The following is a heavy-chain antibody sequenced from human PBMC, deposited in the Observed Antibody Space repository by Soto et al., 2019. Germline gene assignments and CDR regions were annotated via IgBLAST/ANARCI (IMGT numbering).Heavy chain of an antibody. CDR3: AREGLAVAGTGYYGMDV. D-gene: IGHD6-19*01. V-gene: IGHV4-30-4*01. CDR2: IYYTGIT. J-gene: IGHJ6*02. CDR1: GASIISGEHY. Sequence: SETLSLTCAVSGASIISGEHYWSWIRQAPGKGLEWIGLIYYTGITDYNPSLKSRVAISLDTSKNQFSLRLSSVTAADTAVYYCAREGLAVAGTGYYGMDVWGQGTTVTVSS.